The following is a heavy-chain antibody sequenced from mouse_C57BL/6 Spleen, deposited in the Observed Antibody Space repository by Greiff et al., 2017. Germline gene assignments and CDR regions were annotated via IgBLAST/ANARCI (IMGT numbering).Heavy chain of an antibody. Sequence: QVQLQQSGPELVKPGASVKISCKASGYTFTSYWITWVKQRPGQGLEWIGDIYPGSGSTNYNEKFKSKATLTVDTSSSTAYMQLSSLTSEDSAVYYCARRPHGSYAMDYWGQGTSVTVSS. D-gene: IGHD1-1*01. CDR1: GYTFTSYW. CDR3: ARRPHGSYAMDY. V-gene: IGHV1-55*01. CDR2: IYPGSGST. J-gene: IGHJ4*01.